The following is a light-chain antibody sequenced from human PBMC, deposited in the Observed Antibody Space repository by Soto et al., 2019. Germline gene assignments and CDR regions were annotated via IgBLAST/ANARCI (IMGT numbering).Light chain of an antibody. Sequence: EIVVTQSPATLSVSPGERATLSCRASQSVNSNLAWYQLKPGQAPRLLIYDASTRATGVPARFSGSGSGTEFTLTISSPQSEDFAVYYCEQYNSWPYTFGQGTKLEIK. V-gene: IGKV3-15*01. J-gene: IGKJ2*01. CDR1: QSVNSN. CDR3: EQYNSWPYT. CDR2: DAS.